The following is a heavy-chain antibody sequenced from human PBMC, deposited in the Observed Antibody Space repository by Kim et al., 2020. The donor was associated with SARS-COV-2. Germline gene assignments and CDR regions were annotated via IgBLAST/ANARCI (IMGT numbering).Heavy chain of an antibody. Sequence: GGSLRLSCAASGFTVSSYWMSWVRQAPGKGLEWVANINQDGSQKYDVDAVKGRFTISRDSDKNSLYVQMNSLRAEDTAVYYCTRDIQGGNIYHTDYWGQGTLVAASP. V-gene: IGHV3-7*01. CDR3: TRDIQGGNIYHTDY. CDR2: INQDGSQK. J-gene: IGHJ4*02. D-gene: IGHD3-16*01. CDR1: GFTVSSYW.